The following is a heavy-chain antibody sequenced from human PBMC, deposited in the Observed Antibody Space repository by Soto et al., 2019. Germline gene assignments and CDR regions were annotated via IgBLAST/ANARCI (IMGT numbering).Heavy chain of an antibody. CDR2: ISGSGVTT. J-gene: IGHJ4*02. V-gene: IGHV3-23*01. CDR3: ARGLYSPSWYRGSDY. D-gene: IGHD6-13*01. CDR1: GFTFNNYA. Sequence: EVQLLESGGGLVQPGGSLILSCAASGFTFNNYAMSWVRQAPGKGLEWVSGISGSGVTTYYGDSVKGRFTISRDNSKNTLYLQMNSLRAEDTAIYYCARGLYSPSWYRGSDYWGQGSLITVSS.